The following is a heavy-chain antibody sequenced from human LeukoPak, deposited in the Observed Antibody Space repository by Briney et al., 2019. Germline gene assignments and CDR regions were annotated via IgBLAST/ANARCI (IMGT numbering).Heavy chain of an antibody. D-gene: IGHD6-6*01. Sequence: ASVKVSCKASGYTFTGYYMHWVRQAPGQGLEWMGWISAYNGNTNYAQKLQGRVTMTTDTSTSTAYMELRSLRSDDTAVYYCARDSSIAARRYIPSIDYWGQGTLVTVSS. V-gene: IGHV1-18*04. CDR3: ARDSSIAARRYIPSIDY. CDR2: ISAYNGNT. J-gene: IGHJ4*02. CDR1: GYTFTGYY.